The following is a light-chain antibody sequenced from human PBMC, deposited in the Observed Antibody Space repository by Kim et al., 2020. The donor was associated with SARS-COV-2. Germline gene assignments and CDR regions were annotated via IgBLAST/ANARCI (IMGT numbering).Light chain of an antibody. V-gene: IGKV1-33*01. CDR1: QDISNY. CDR2: DAS. Sequence: DIQMTQSPSSLSASVGDRVTITCQASQDISNYLNWYQQKPGKAPKLLIYDASNLETGVPSRFSGSGSGTDFTFTISSLQPEDIATYYCQQYDNLLLTFGGGDKVDLK. J-gene: IGKJ4*01. CDR3: QQYDNLLLT.